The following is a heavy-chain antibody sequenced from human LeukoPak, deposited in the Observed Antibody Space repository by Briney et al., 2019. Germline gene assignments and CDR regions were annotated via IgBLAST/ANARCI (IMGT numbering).Heavy chain of an antibody. CDR1: GFTFATYT. V-gene: IGHV3-23*01. J-gene: IGHJ4*02. Sequence: GGSLRLSCAASGFTFATYTMNWVRQAPGKGLEWVSAITGNGGTTYHADSVKGWFTISRDNSKNTLYLQMNSLRVEDTAVYYCAKGDTVTSNFDYWGQGTLVTVSS. CDR3: AKGDTVTSNFDY. CDR2: ITGNGGTT. D-gene: IGHD4-17*01.